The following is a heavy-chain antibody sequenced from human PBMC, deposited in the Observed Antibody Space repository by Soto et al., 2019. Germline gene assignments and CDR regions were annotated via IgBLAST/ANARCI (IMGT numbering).Heavy chain of an antibody. Sequence: PSETLSLTCTVSGGSISSYYWSWIRQPPGKGLEWIGYIYYSGSTNYNPSLKSRVTISVDTSKNQFSLKLSSVTAADTAVYYCARDHPWNDVGYYYYGMDVWGQGTTVTVSS. D-gene: IGHD1-1*01. CDR2: IYYSGST. J-gene: IGHJ6*02. CDR3: ARDHPWNDVGYYYYGMDV. V-gene: IGHV4-59*01. CDR1: GGSISSYY.